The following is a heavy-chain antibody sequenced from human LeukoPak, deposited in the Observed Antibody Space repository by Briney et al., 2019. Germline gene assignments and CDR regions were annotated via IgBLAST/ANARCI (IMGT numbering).Heavy chain of an antibody. CDR1: GSSIINYY. CDR2: IYSDGTS. D-gene: IGHD6-13*01. V-gene: IGHV4-4*07. Sequence: SETLSLTCTVSGSSIINYYWSWIRQPAGEGLEWIGRIYSDGTSKYNPSLESRVTMSVDTSKNQFSLKLSSVTAADTAFYYCAKDPVGYSSSNWFDPWGQGTLVTVSS. J-gene: IGHJ5*02. CDR3: AKDPVGYSSSNWFDP.